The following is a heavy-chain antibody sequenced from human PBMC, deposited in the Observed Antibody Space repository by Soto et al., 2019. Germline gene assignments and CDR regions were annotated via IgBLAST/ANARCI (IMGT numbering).Heavy chain of an antibody. CDR2: IYHSGST. CDR3: ARVPGMVYATFDY. CDR1: GGSISSSNW. V-gene: IGHV4-4*02. Sequence: SETLSLTCAVSGGSISSSNWWSWVRQPPGKGLEWIGEIYHSGSTNYNPSLKSRGTISVDKSKNQFSLKLSSVTAADTAVYYCARVPGMVYATFDYWGQGTLVTVSS. D-gene: IGHD2-8*01. J-gene: IGHJ4*02.